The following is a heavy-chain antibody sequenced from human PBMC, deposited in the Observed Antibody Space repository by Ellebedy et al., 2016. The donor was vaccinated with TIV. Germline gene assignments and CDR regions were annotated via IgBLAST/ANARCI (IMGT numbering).Heavy chain of an antibody. V-gene: IGHV4-39*01. CDR3: ASLEMATMLDAFDI. CDR1: GGSISRSTCY. Sequence: MPSETLSLTCTVSGGSISRSTCYWGWIRQPPGKGLEWIGHIYYSGSTYYNPSLKNRVTISVDTSKNQFSLKLTSVTAADTAVYYCASLEMATMLDAFDIWGQGTKVTVSS. J-gene: IGHJ3*02. CDR2: IYYSGST. D-gene: IGHD5-24*01.